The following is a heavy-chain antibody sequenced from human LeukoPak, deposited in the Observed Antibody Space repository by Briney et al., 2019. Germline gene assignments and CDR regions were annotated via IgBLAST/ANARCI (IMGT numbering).Heavy chain of an antibody. CDR2: INHRGNI. CDR1: NYSISNAYY. V-gene: IGHV4-38-2*01. CDR3: ARVNSGTYSSMYYFYYMDA. Sequence: SETLSLTCAVSNYSISNAYYWGWIRQPPGRGLEWIGSINHRGNIYYNPSLKSRVAISVDTSKNQFSLKLSSVTAADTAVYYCARVNSGTYSSMYYFYYMDAWGEGTTVTISS. J-gene: IGHJ6*03. D-gene: IGHD1-26*01.